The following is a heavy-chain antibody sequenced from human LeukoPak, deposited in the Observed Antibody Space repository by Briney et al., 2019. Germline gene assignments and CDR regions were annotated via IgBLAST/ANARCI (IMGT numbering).Heavy chain of an antibody. J-gene: IGHJ4*02. CDR3: ATGPGPGFDY. D-gene: IGHD1-14*01. Sequence: ASVKLSCTVSGYTLTELSMHWVREAPGKGLEWMGGFDPEDGETIYAQKFQGRVTMTEDTSTDTAYMELSSLRSEYTAVYYCATGPGPGFDYWGQGTLVTVSS. CDR2: FDPEDGET. CDR1: GYTLTELS. V-gene: IGHV1-24*01.